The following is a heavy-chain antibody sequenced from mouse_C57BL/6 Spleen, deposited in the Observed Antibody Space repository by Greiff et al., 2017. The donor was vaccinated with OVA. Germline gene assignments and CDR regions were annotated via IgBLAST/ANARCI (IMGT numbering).Heavy chain of an antibody. J-gene: IGHJ4*01. CDR1: GYTFTDYN. CDR2: INPNNGGT. CDR3: AREGVYYGNYDAMDY. V-gene: IGHV1-18*01. Sequence: SGPELVKPGASVKIPCKASGYTFTDYNMDWVKQSHGKSLEWIGDINPNNGGTIYNQKFKGKATLTVDKYSSTAYMERRSLTSEDTAVYYCAREGVYYGNYDAMDYWGQGTSVTVSS. D-gene: IGHD2-1*01.